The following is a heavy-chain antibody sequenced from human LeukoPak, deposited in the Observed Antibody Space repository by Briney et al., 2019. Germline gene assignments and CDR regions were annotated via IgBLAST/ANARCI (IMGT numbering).Heavy chain of an antibody. D-gene: IGHD6-13*01. J-gene: IGHJ4*02. CDR2: IWYDGSKK. Sequence: GGSLRLSCAASGFTFSSYGMHWVRQAPGKGLEWVAVIWYDGSKKYYADSVKGRFTISRDNSRNTLYLQMNSLRAEDTAVYYCARILLDSSSWYYFDYWGQGTLVAVSS. CDR1: GFTFSSYG. CDR3: ARILLDSSSWYYFDY. V-gene: IGHV3-33*01.